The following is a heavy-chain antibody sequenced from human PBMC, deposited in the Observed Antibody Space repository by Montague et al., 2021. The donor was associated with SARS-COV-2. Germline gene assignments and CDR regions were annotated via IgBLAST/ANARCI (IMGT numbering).Heavy chain of an antibody. V-gene: IGHV4-39*02. CDR2: IYFTGKT. CDR1: GDSISRSHYF. Sequence: SETLSLTCSVSGDSISRSHYFWAWIRQPPGMGLEWIGSIYFTGKTYYHPSLKSRVTISIDTSKNHFSLRLSSVTAADTAVYYCARGLGVAVIKRFDYWGQGSLVTVSS. CDR3: ARGLGVAVIKRFDY. J-gene: IGHJ4*02. D-gene: IGHD3-22*01.